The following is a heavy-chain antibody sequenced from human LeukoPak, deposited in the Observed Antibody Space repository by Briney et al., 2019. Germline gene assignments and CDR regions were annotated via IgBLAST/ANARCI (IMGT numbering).Heavy chain of an antibody. Sequence: PGGSLRLSCAASGFTFSSYWMSWVRQAPGKGLEWVANIKQDGSEKYYVDSVKGRFTISRDSAKNSLYLQMNSLRAEDTAVYYCARVRFLEWLVYYYYMDVWGKGTTVTVSS. CDR2: IKQDGSEK. CDR1: GFTFSSYW. D-gene: IGHD3-3*01. CDR3: ARVRFLEWLVYYYYMDV. V-gene: IGHV3-7*01. J-gene: IGHJ6*03.